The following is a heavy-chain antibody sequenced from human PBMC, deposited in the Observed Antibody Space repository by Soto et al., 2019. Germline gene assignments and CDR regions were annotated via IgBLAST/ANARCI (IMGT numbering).Heavy chain of an antibody. CDR3: ARDKPVGAAVADHDY. CDR2: IIPIFGTA. J-gene: IGHJ4*02. CDR1: GGTFSSYA. Sequence: QVQLVQSGAEVKKPGSSVKVSCKASGGTFSSYAISWVRQAPGQGLEWMGGIIPIFGTANYAQKFQGRVTMTTDTSTSTAYMELRSLRSDDTAVYYCARDKPVGAAVADHDYWGQGTLVTVSS. D-gene: IGHD6-19*01. V-gene: IGHV1-69*06.